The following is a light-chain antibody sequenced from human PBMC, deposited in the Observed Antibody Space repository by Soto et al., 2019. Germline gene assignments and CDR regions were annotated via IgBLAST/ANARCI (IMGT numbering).Light chain of an antibody. CDR1: QSVNRY. Sequence: EIVLTQSPATLSLSPGERATLSCWASQSVNRYLVWYQQKPGQAPRLLMYDASKRATGIPARFSGSGSGTDFTLTISRLEPEDFAVYYCQHFVNSLTWTFGQGTKVDIK. V-gene: IGKV3-11*01. J-gene: IGKJ1*01. CDR3: QHFVNSLTWT. CDR2: DAS.